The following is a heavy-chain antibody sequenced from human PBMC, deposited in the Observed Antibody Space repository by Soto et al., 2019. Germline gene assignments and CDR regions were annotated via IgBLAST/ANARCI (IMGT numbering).Heavy chain of an antibody. V-gene: IGHV3-23*01. D-gene: IGHD3-10*01. CDR2: ISDSGGNT. Sequence: EVQLTESGGGLVQPGGSLRLSCAASGFTFSSYSMTWVRQAPGKGLEWVSGISDSGGNTWYADSVKGRFTISRDNSKNMLFLQMHSLRAEDTAVYFCSKWSGFGDAWGQGTLVTVSS. J-gene: IGHJ5*02. CDR3: SKWSGFGDA. CDR1: GFTFSSYS.